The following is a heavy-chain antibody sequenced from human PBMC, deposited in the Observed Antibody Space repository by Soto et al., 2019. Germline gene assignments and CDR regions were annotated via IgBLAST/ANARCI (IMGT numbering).Heavy chain of an antibody. CDR2: INAGNGHT. CDR3: ARAVAVPADFDY. D-gene: IGHD6-19*01. CDR1: GYTFTVYA. Sequence: QVQLVQSGAEEKKPGASVKVSCKASGYTFTVYAIHWVRQAPGQRLEWMGWINAGNGHTKYSQKFQGGVTITRDTSASTAYMELSSLRSEDTALYYCARAVAVPADFDYWGQGTLVTVSS. J-gene: IGHJ4*02. V-gene: IGHV1-3*05.